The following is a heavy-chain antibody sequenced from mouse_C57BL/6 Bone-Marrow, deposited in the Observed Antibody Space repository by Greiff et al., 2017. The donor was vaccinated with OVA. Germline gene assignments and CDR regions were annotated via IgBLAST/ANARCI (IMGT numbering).Heavy chain of an antibody. Sequence: EVKVEESGPGLVKPSQSLSLTCSVTGYSITSGYYWNWIRQFPGNKLEWMGFISYDGSNNYNPSLKNRISITRDTSKNQFFLKLNSVTTEDTATYYCAVYGNYLYFDVWGTGTTVTVSS. CDR2: ISYDGSN. V-gene: IGHV3-6*01. D-gene: IGHD2-1*01. J-gene: IGHJ1*03. CDR3: AVYGNYLYFDV. CDR1: GYSITSGYY.